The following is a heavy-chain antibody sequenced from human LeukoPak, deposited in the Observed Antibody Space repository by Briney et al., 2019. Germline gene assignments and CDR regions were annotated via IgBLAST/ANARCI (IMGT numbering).Heavy chain of an antibody. CDR3: AREPCSGGSCYWFDY. J-gene: IGHJ4*02. D-gene: IGHD2-15*01. CDR2: IYYSGIT. CDR1: GGSISGYY. Sequence: SETLSLTCTVSGGSISGYYWSWIRQPPGKGLEWIGYIYYSGITNYNPSLKSRVTISVDTSKNHFSLKLSPVTAADTAVYYCAREPCSGGSCYWFDYWGQGTLVTVSS. V-gene: IGHV4-59*01.